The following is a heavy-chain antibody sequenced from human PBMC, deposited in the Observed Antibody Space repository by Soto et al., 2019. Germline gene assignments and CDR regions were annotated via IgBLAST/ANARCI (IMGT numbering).Heavy chain of an antibody. D-gene: IGHD2-15*01. CDR2: IDDTGTT. CDR1: GNSISNYD. Sequence: AETLSLTCTVSGNSISNYDWSWIRQPPVKRLEWIGYIDDTGTTDDNPSLNSRVTISVDTPTNQLSMQLLYVTAEETAVYYCARVGYCNGGGWAPEHWGQGTLVTVSS. J-gene: IGHJ4*01. CDR3: ARVGYCNGGGWAPEH. V-gene: IGHV4-59*01.